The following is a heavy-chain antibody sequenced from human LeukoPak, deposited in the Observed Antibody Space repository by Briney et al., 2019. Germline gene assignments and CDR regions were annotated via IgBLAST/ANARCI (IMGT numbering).Heavy chain of an antibody. CDR3: ARSDISIVRGAMV. J-gene: IGHJ4*02. V-gene: IGHV1-69*06. D-gene: IGHD3-10*01. Sequence: GASVKVSCTASGYTFTSYGISWVRQAPGQGLEWMGGIIPIFGTANYAQKFQGRVTITADKSTSTAYMELSSLRSDDTAVYYCARSDISIVRGAMVWGQGTLVIVSS. CDR1: GYTFTSYG. CDR2: IIPIFGTA.